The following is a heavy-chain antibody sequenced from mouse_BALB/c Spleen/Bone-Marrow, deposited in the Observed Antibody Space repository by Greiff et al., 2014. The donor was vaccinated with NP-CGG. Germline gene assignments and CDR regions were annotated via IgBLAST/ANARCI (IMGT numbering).Heavy chain of an antibody. CDR3: ARDLLWPFYAMDY. CDR1: GISITTGNYR. D-gene: IGHD2-1*01. Sequence: EVHLVESGPGLVKPSQTVSLTCTVTGISITTGNYRWSWIRQFPGNKLEWIGYIYYSGTITYNPSLTSRTTITRDTSKNQFFLEMNSLTAEDTATYYCARDLLWPFYAMDYWGQGTSVTVSS. CDR2: IYYSGTI. V-gene: IGHV3-5*02. J-gene: IGHJ4*01.